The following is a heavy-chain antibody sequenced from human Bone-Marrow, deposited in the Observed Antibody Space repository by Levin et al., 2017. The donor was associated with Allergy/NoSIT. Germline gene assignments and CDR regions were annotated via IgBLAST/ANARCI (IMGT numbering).Heavy chain of an antibody. Sequence: ASVKVSCKASGGTFSNYAISWVRQAPGQGLEWMGGFIPIFRTSNYAQNFQGRVAITADESTRTAYMELSSLTSEDTAVYYCARGAYDSSTYYFGRPHQYFFDYWGQGTLVTVSS. CDR1: GGTFSNYA. CDR2: FIPIFRTS. J-gene: IGHJ4*02. D-gene: IGHD3-22*01. V-gene: IGHV1-69*13. CDR3: ARGAYDSSTYYFGRPHQYFFDY.